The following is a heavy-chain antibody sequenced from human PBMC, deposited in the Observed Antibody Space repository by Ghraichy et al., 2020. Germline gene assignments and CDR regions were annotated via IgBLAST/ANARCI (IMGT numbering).Heavy chain of an antibody. Sequence: SETLSLTCTVSGGSVSSGSYYWSWIRQPPGKGLEWIGYIYYSGTTNYNPSLKSRVTISVDTSKNQFSLKLSSVTAADTAVYYCASSFPNYYDSSGTLGYFDNWGQGTLVTVSS. V-gene: IGHV4-61*01. CDR1: GGSVSSGSYY. J-gene: IGHJ4*02. CDR2: IYYSGTT. CDR3: ASSFPNYYDSSGTLGYFDN. D-gene: IGHD3-22*01.